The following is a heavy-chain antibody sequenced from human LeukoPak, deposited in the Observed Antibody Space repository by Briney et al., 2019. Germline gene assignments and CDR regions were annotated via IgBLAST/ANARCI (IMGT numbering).Heavy chain of an antibody. D-gene: IGHD2-15*01. V-gene: IGHV4-59*08. CDR2: IYYTGIA. Sequence: PSETLSLTCTVTGVSISGYHWNWIRQSPGKGLERIANIYYTGIADYNPSLKSRVTTSVDTSKNEISLILSSVTAADTAVYYCARKTYCSGGRCYGENWFDPWGQGTLVTVSS. J-gene: IGHJ5*02. CDR1: GVSISGYH. CDR3: ARKTYCSGGRCYGENWFDP.